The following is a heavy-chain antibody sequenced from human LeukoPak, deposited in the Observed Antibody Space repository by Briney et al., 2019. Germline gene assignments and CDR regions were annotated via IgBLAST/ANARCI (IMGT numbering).Heavy chain of an antibody. CDR3: ARGPDSSSWYSRYYYYYMDV. Sequence: ASVKVSCKASGYTFTSYAMNWVRQAPGQGLEWMGWINTNTGNPTYAQGFTGRFVFSLDTSVSTAYLQISSLKAEDTAVYYCARGPDSSSWYSRYYYYYMDVWGKGTTVTVSS. J-gene: IGHJ6*03. CDR2: INTNTGNP. D-gene: IGHD6-13*01. CDR1: GYTFTSYA. V-gene: IGHV7-4-1*02.